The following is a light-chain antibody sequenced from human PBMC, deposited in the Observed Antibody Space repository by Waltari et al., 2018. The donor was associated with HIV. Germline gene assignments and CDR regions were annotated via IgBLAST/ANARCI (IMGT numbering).Light chain of an antibody. V-gene: IGLV1-51*01. Sequence: QSVLTQPSSVSAAPGQKVTISCSGSSSNIGDNYVSWYQQLPGTAPKLLIYDNKKRPSGIPDRFSASKSGTSATLGITGLQTGDEADYYCGTWDSSLSAGLFGGGTKLTVL. J-gene: IGLJ2*01. CDR2: DNK. CDR3: GTWDSSLSAGL. CDR1: SSNIGDNY.